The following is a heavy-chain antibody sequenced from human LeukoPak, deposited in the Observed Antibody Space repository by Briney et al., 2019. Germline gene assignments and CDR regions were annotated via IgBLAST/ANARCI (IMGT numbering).Heavy chain of an antibody. Sequence: GGSLRLSCAASGFTFSSYAMSRVRQAPGKGLEWVSAISGSGGSTYYADSVKGRFTISRDNSKNTLYLQMNSLRAEDTAVYYCAKGGYYDSSGYSYWGQGTLVTVSS. V-gene: IGHV3-23*01. CDR3: AKGGYYDSSGYSY. CDR1: GFTFSSYA. J-gene: IGHJ4*02. D-gene: IGHD3-22*01. CDR2: ISGSGGST.